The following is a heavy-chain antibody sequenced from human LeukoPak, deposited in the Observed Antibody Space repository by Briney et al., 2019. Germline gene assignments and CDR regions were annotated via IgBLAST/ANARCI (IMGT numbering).Heavy chain of an antibody. V-gene: IGHV1-69*13. CDR2: IIPIFGTA. D-gene: IGHD6-6*01. CDR1: GGTFSSYA. J-gene: IGHJ4*02. CDR3: ARPEKPYSSSARYFDY. Sequence: GASVKVSCKASGGTFSSYAISWVRQAPGQGLEWMGGIIPIFGTADYAQKFQGRVTITADESTSTAYMELSSLRSEDTAVYYCARPEKPYSSSARYFDYWGQGTLVTVSS.